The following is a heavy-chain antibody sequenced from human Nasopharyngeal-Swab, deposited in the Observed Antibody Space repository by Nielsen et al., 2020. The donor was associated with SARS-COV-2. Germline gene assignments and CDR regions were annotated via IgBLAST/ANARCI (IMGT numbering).Heavy chain of an antibody. CDR2: IYYSGST. J-gene: IGHJ6*02. V-gene: IGHV4-39*07. Sequence: SETLSLTCTVSDGSISSSTYYWAWIRQPPGKGLEWIGSIYYSGSTHYNPSLKSRVTISVDTSKNQFSLKLSSVTAADTAVYYCARDRQDYDFWSGYYTGGMDVWGQGTTVTVSS. D-gene: IGHD3-3*01. CDR3: ARDRQDYDFWSGYYTGGMDV. CDR1: DGSISSSTYY.